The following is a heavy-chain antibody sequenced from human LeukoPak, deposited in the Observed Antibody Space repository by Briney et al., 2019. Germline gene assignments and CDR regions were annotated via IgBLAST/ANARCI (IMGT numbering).Heavy chain of an antibody. V-gene: IGHV3-48*02. CDR1: GFTFSTFG. CDR2: INYNGRDM. Sequence: GRSLRLSCAASGFTFSTFGMSWVRQAPGKGLEWISYINYNGRDMYYADSVKGRFTTSRDSAKDSLYLQMNTLRDEDTAVYYCARDLYSYGRFDYWGQGTLVTISS. J-gene: IGHJ4*02. CDR3: ARDLYSYGRFDY. D-gene: IGHD5-18*01.